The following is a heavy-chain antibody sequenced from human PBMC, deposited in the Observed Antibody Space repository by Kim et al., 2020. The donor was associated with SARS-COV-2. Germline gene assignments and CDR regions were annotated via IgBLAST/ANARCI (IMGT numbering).Heavy chain of an antibody. Sequence: ASVKVSCKVSGYTLTELSMHWVRQAPGKGLEWMGGFDPEDGETIYAQKFQGRVTMTEDTSTDTAYMELSSLRSEDTAVYYCATSLTGYPFYYYGMDVWGQGTTVTVSS. J-gene: IGHJ6*02. V-gene: IGHV1-24*01. CDR1: GYTLTELS. CDR2: FDPEDGET. D-gene: IGHD3-9*01. CDR3: ATSLTGYPFYYYGMDV.